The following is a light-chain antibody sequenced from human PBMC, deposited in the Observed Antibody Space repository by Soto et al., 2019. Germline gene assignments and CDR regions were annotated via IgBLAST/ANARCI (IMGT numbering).Light chain of an antibody. J-gene: IGLJ1*01. Sequence: QSVLTQPPSVSEAPGQRVTISCTGSSSNIGAGYEAHWYQQVPGTAPKLLIYENNNRPLGVPDRFSGSKSGTSASLAITGLQAEGEADYYCQSYDSSLSGYVFGTGTKVTVL. V-gene: IGLV1-40*01. CDR1: SSNIGAGYE. CDR2: ENN. CDR3: QSYDSSLSGYV.